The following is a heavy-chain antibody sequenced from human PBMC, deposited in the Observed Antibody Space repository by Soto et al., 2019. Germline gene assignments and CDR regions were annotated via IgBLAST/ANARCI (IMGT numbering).Heavy chain of an antibody. CDR1: GFTFRSYG. J-gene: IGHJ4*02. V-gene: IGHV3-30*18. CDR3: AKDELDY. CDR2: ISYDGSNK. Sequence: GGSLRLSCAASGFTFRSYGMHWVRQAPGKGLEWVAVISYDGSNKYYADSVKGRFTISRDNSKNTLYLQMNSLRAEDTAVYYCAKDELDYWGQGTLVTVSS.